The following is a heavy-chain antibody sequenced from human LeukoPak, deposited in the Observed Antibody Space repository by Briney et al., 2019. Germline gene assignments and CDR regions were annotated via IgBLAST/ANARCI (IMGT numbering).Heavy chain of an antibody. Sequence: SETLSLTCTVSGGSISNYYWSWIRQPPGKGLEWIGYIYYSGSTNYNSSFKGRVTISVDTSKNQVSLRLNSMTAADTAVYYCARTLRKYSYSSDYWGQGTLVTVSS. CDR3: ARTLRKYSYSSDY. J-gene: IGHJ4*02. V-gene: IGHV4-59*08. CDR2: IYYSGST. CDR1: GGSISNYY. D-gene: IGHD6-6*01.